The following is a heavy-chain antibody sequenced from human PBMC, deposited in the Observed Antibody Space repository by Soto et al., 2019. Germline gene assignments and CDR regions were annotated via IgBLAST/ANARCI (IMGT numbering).Heavy chain of an antibody. Sequence: GGSLRLSCAASGFTFSSYAMSWVRQAPGKGLEWVSAISGSGGSTYYADSVKGRFTISRDNSKNTLYLQMNSLRAEDTAVYYCAKWVVVAAIPRLRVSSNIDYWGQGTLVTVSS. J-gene: IGHJ4*02. CDR3: AKWVVVAAIPRLRVSSNIDY. CDR2: ISGSGGST. CDR1: GFTFSSYA. V-gene: IGHV3-23*01. D-gene: IGHD2-15*01.